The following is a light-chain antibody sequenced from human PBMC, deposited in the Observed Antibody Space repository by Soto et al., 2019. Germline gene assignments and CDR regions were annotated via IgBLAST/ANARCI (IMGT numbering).Light chain of an antibody. CDR3: GTWDVSLSRV. CDR1: SSDIGRHH. V-gene: IGLV1-51*02. J-gene: IGLJ1*01. Sequence: QSVLTQPPSVSAAPGQKVTISCSGSSSDIGRHHVSWYQQLPGTAPKLLIYENTKRPSGIPDRFSGPKSGTSATLGITGLQTGDEADYYCGTWDVSLSRVFGTGTKVTVL. CDR2: ENT.